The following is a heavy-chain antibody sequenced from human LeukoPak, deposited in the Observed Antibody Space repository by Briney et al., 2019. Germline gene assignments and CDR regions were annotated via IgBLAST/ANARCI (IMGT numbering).Heavy chain of an antibody. V-gene: IGHV4-30-4*08. CDR3: ARVGYSYGYKDY. J-gene: IGHJ4*02. Sequence: SETLSLTCSVSGDSMNSGDFYWSWIRQPPGKGLEWIGYIYYSGSTYYNPSLKSRVTISVDTSKNQFSLKLSSVTAADTAVYYCARVGYSYGYKDYWGQGTLVTVSS. CDR2: IYYSGST. D-gene: IGHD5-18*01. CDR1: GDSMNSGDFY.